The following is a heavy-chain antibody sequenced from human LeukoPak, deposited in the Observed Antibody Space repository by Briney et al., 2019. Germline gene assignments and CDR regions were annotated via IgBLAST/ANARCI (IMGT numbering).Heavy chain of an antibody. CDR2: IYSGGST. V-gene: IGHV3-53*01. CDR1: GFTVSSNY. Sequence: GGSLRLSCAASGFTVSSNYMSWVRQAPGKGLEWVSVIYSGGSTYYADPVKGRFTISRDNSKNTLYLQMNSLRAEDTAVYYCARTMVRDLMVGWFDPWGQGTLVTVSS. J-gene: IGHJ5*02. D-gene: IGHD3-10*01. CDR3: ARTMVRDLMVGWFDP.